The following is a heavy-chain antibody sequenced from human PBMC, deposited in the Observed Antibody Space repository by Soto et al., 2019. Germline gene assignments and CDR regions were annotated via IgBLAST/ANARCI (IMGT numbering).Heavy chain of an antibody. J-gene: IGHJ4*02. CDR3: ARMRSGSRPFDF. V-gene: IGHV2-70*19. CDR1: GFSLSSTGMH. Sequence: SGPTLVNPTQTLTLTCSFSGFSLSSTGMHINWLRQSPGKAPEWLASIDWNGDTHYITSLKTRLTISKDTSKDDVVLTMTKMDPADTATYVCARMRSGSRPFDFWGPGTLVTVSS. D-gene: IGHD1-26*01. CDR2: IDWNGDT.